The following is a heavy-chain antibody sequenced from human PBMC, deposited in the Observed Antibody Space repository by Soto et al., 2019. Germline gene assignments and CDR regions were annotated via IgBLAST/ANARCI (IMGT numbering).Heavy chain of an antibody. CDR1: GFTFSSYG. J-gene: IGHJ4*02. V-gene: IGHV3-30*18. CDR3: AKATPVWPFDY. D-gene: IGHD2-8*01. Sequence: QVQLVESGGGVVQPGRSLRLSCAASGFTFSSYGMHWVRQAPGKGLEWVAVISYDGSNKYYADSVKGRFTISRDNSKNTLYLQMNSLRAEDTAVYYCAKATPVWPFDYWGQGTLVTVSS. CDR2: ISYDGSNK.